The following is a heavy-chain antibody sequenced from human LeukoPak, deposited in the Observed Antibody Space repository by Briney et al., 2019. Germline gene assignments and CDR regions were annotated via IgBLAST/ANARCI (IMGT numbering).Heavy chain of an antibody. V-gene: IGHV3-33*06. J-gene: IGHJ4*02. Sequence: GGSLRLSCAASGFTFSSYGMHWVRQAPGRGLEWVAIIWYDGSNRYYADSVKGRFTISRDNSKNTLYLQMNSLRAEDTAVYYCAKDTPSRIDYWGQGTLVTVSS. CDR1: GFTFSSYG. CDR2: IWYDGSNR. CDR3: AKDTPSRIDY.